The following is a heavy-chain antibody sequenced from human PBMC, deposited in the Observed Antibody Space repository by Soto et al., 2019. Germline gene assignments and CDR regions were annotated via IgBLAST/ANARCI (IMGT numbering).Heavy chain of an antibody. CDR2: ISYDGIDK. CDR3: AKDLREMATIRPDY. Sequence: QVQLVESGGGVVQPGGSLRLSCAASGFTFSSFGIHCVRQAPGKGREWVADISYDGIDKNYGDSVKGRFTISRENSKNMVYLQMNSLRAEDTAVYYCAKDLREMATIRPDYWGQGILVTVSS. CDR1: GFTFSSFG. D-gene: IGHD5-12*01. V-gene: IGHV3-30*18. J-gene: IGHJ4*02.